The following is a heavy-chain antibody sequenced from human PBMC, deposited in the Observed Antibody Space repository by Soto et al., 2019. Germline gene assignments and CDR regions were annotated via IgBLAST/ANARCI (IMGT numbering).Heavy chain of an antibody. J-gene: IGHJ4*02. CDR2: IYYSGST. CDR3: ARHAVYSRGFTDY. D-gene: IGHD6-19*01. CDR1: GGSISSSSYY. V-gene: IGHV4-39*01. Sequence: QLQLQESGPGLVKPSETLSLTCTVSGGSISSSSYYWGWIRQPPGKGMEWIGSIYYSGSTYYNPSLKSRDTMPVDTSKNQSSLQLSSVTAADTAVYYCARHAVYSRGFTDYWGQGTLVTVSS.